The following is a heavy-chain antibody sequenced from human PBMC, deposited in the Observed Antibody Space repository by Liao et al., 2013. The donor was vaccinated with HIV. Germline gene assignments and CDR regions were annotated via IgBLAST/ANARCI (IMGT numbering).Heavy chain of an antibody. CDR3: ATDVAGRGGAFDI. J-gene: IGHJ3*02. CDR1: GGSISSGDYY. CDR2: IYYSGNT. D-gene: IGHD3-16*01. V-gene: IGHV4-30-4*01. Sequence: QVQLQESGPGLVKPSQTLSLTCIVSGGSISSGDYYWSWIRQPPGKGLEWMGYIYYSGNTYYNPSLKGRVTISVDTAKNQFSLKLRSLTAADTAVYFCATDVAGRGGAFDILGPREIGHRLF.